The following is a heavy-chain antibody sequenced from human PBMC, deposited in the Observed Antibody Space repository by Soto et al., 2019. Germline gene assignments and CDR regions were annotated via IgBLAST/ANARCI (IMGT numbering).Heavy chain of an antibody. CDR1: GFTFSRYS. Sequence: GGSLRLSCTASGFTFSRYSMNWVRQAPGKGLEWVSYISSSSSTIYYADSVKGRFTISRDNAKNSLYLQMNSLRDEDTAVYYCARLQAAAGDNDLTFDYWGQGTLVTVSS. J-gene: IGHJ4*02. CDR3: ARLQAAAGDNDLTFDY. CDR2: ISSSSSTI. D-gene: IGHD6-13*01. V-gene: IGHV3-48*02.